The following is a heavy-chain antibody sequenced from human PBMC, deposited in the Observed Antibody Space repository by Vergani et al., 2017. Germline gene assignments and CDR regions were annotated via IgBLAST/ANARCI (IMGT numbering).Heavy chain of an antibody. CDR3: ARDRTYYYDSRNFDI. CDR1: GFTFSSYS. J-gene: IGHJ3*02. CDR2: ISRSSSYI. D-gene: IGHD3-22*01. Sequence: EVQLVESGGGLVKPGGSLRLSCAASGFTFSSYSMNWVRQAPGKGLEWVSSISRSSSYIYYADSVKGRFTISRDNAKNSLYLQMNSLRAEDTAVYYCARDRTYYYDSRNFDIWGQGTMVTVSS. V-gene: IGHV3-21*01.